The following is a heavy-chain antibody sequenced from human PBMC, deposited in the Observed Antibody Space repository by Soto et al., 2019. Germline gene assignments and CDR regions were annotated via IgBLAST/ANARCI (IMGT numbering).Heavy chain of an antibody. J-gene: IGHJ5*02. V-gene: IGHV1-8*01. Sequence: ASVKVSCKASGYTSTNLDINWVRQAPGQGLEWMGWMNPNSDTGCAQKFQGRLTMTRDTSTRTVYMELSSLRSDDTAVYYCARYEMAAAFTSWGQGPPVTVSS. CDR2: MNPNSDT. CDR1: GYTSTNLD. D-gene: IGHD6-25*01. CDR3: ARYEMAAAFTS.